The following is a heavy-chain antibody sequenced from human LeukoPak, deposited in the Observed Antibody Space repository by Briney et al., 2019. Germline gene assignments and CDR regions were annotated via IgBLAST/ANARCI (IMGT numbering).Heavy chain of an antibody. Sequence: GASVKVSCKASGYTFTSYGISWVRQAPGQGLEWMGGIIPIFGTANYAQKFQGRVTITTDESTSTAYMELSSLRSEDTAVYYCARGPLGVPNIGWFDPWGQGTLVTVSS. J-gene: IGHJ5*02. CDR2: IIPIFGTA. V-gene: IGHV1-69*05. CDR3: ARGPLGVPNIGWFDP. D-gene: IGHD1-26*01. CDR1: GYTFTSYG.